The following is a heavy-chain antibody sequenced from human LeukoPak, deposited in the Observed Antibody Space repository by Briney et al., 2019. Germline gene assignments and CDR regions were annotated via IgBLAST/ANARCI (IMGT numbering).Heavy chain of an antibody. V-gene: IGHV3-48*01. CDR2: ISSSSSTI. CDR3: AKEIERRYYDSSGYYAFDI. D-gene: IGHD3-22*01. CDR1: GFTVSSYS. J-gene: IGHJ3*02. Sequence: PGGSLRLSCAASGFTVSSYSMNWVRQAPGKGLEWVSYISSSSSTIYYADSVKGRFIISRDNAKNSLYLQMNSLRAEDTAVYHCAKEIERRYYDSSGYYAFDIWGQGTMVTVSS.